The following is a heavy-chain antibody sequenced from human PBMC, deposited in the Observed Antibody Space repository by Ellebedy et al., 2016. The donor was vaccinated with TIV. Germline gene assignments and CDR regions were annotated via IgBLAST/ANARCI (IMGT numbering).Heavy chain of an antibody. CDR3: ATDRSFYDSRGHQGIDH. D-gene: IGHD1-26*01. V-gene: IGHV3-30*04. Sequence: GESLKISCAASGFTFNIYAMHWLRQAPGKGLEWVALTSHDGGITFYADSVKGRFTISRDNSKNTLYLHMNILRPDDTAFYYCATDRSFYDSRGHQGIDHWGQGTLVTVSS. CDR1: GFTFNIYA. CDR2: TSHDGGIT. J-gene: IGHJ4*02.